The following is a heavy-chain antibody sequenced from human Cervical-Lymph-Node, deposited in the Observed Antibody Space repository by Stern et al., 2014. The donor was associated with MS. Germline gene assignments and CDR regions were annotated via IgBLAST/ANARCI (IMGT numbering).Heavy chain of an antibody. CDR3: ARSAGYYSGMDV. J-gene: IGHJ6*02. Sequence: VQLVESGAEVKKPGSSVKVSCKASGGTFSSDAFSWVRQAPGQGLEWMGAIIPSFSTSSSAQKFQDRVTITANDSTGTAFLELRSLRSEDTAVYYCARSAGYYSGMDVWGQGTAVAVSS. CDR1: GGTFSSDA. V-gene: IGHV1-69*01. CDR2: IIPSFSTS.